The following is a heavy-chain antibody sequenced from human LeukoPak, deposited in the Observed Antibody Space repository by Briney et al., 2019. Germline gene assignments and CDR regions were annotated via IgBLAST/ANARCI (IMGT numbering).Heavy chain of an antibody. Sequence: EASETLSLTCTVSAGSISSGSYYWSWIRQPAGKGLQGIGRIYHTGSTHNNPSPKSPSTISVETSKNQFSLKLSSVTAADTGVYYCATFEYSNPFDYWGQGTLVTVSS. CDR1: AGSISSGSYY. J-gene: IGHJ4*02. D-gene: IGHD6-6*01. V-gene: IGHV4-61*02. CDR2: IYHTGST. CDR3: ATFEYSNPFDY.